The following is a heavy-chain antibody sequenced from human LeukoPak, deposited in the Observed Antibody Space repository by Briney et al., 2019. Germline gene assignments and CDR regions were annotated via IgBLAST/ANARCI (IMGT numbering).Heavy chain of an antibody. CDR1: GDSITSYF. J-gene: IGHJ4*02. D-gene: IGHD6-19*01. Sequence: PSETLSLTCTVSGDSITSYFWHWIWQPAGKALQWIGRIYTSGSPNYNPSLKSRVSMSVDTSKNQFSLKLTSVTAADTAVYYCARDTGPGGWLIDYWGQGTLVTVSS. V-gene: IGHV4-4*07. CDR3: ARDTGPGGWLIDY. CDR2: IYTSGSP.